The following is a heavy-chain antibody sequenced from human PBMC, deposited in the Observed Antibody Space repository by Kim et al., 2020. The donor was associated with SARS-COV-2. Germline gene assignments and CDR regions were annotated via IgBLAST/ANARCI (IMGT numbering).Heavy chain of an antibody. Sequence: YVDAVKGRFTISRDNAKNSLYLQMNSLRAEDTAVYYCARDDYYGSGSYYCWAQGTLVTVSS. V-gene: IGHV3-7*01. J-gene: IGHJ4*02. CDR3: ARDDYYGSGSYYC. D-gene: IGHD3-10*01.